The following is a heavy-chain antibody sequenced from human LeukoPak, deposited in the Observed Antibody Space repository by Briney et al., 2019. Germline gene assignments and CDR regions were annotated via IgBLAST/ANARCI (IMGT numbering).Heavy chain of an antibody. Sequence: GGSLRPSGPPPGFTLISNGWTWVGQPPGKGLNWLANIKQDGSEKYYVDSVKGRFTISRDNAKNSLYLQMNSLRAEDTAVYYCARDRIRGRWDWYFDLWGRGTLVTVSS. CDR1: GFTLISNG. V-gene: IGHV3-7*03. D-gene: IGHD2-15*01. CDR3: ARDRIRGRWDWYFDL. CDR2: IKQDGSEK. J-gene: IGHJ2*01.